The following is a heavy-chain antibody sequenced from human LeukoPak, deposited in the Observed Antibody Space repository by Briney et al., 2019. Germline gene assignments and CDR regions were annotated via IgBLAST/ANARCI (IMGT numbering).Heavy chain of an antibody. CDR1: GGSFSGYY. J-gene: IGHJ4*02. Sequence: SETLSLTCAVYGGSFSGYYWSWIRQPPGKGLEWIGEINHSGSTNYNPSLKGRVTISVDTSKNQFSLKLSSVTAADTAVYYCARTRPGSYYSPVDYWGQGTLVTVSS. CDR2: INHSGST. CDR3: ARTRPGSYYSPVDY. D-gene: IGHD1-26*01. V-gene: IGHV4-34*01.